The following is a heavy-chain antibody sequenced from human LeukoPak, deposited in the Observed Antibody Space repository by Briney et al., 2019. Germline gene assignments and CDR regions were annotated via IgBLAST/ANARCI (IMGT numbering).Heavy chain of an antibody. CDR2: INNSGGRI. CDR1: GFTFSSYA. D-gene: IGHD4-17*01. CDR3: AKHGEAYGDSRTDY. Sequence: GGSLRLSCAASGFTFSSYAMSWVRQAPGKGLEWVASINNSGGRIYYADSVKGRFTISRDNSKNTLYIQMNSLRAEDTAVYYCAKHGEAYGDSRTDYWGQGTLVTVPS. V-gene: IGHV3-23*01. J-gene: IGHJ4*02.